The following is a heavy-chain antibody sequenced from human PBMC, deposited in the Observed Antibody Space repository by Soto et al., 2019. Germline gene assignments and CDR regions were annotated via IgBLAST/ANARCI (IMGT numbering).Heavy chain of an antibody. Sequence: QVQLQASGPGLVKPSETLSLTCTVTGDSVNSYYWSWMRQPPGKGLECMGYVYYSGSTNYNPSLKRRFTISVDTSKNQISLRLKSVTAADTAVYYWARAETSGIHYFDYWGQGSLVTVSS. D-gene: IGHD6-13*01. CDR2: VYYSGST. CDR3: ARAETSGIHYFDY. J-gene: IGHJ4*02. V-gene: IGHV4-59*02. CDR1: GDSVNSYY.